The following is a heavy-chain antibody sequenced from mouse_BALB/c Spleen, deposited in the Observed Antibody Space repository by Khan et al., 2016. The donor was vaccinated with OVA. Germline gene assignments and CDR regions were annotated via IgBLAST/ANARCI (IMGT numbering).Heavy chain of an antibody. J-gene: IGHJ3*01. V-gene: IGHV1S127*01. D-gene: IGHD1-1*01. CDR2: IDPYKGET. CDR3: ARGGYGSPFAY. Sequence: QVQLQQSGPELVRPGASVKMSCKASGYTFTSFWIHWVKQRPGQGLEWIGMIDPYKGETRLNQKFKDKATLNVDKSSSTAYMQLSSLTSEDSAVYYCARGGYGSPFAYWGQGTLVTVSA. CDR1: GYTFTSFW.